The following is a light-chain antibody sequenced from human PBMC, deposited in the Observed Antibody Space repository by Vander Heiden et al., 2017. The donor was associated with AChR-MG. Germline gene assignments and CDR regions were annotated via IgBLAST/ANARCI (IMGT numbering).Light chain of an antibody. V-gene: IGKV3-15*01. Sequence: EIVMTQSPATLSVSPGERATLSCRASQSVSSNLAWYQQKPGQAPRLLIYGASTRAPGIPARFSGSGYGKEFTLTISSRQSEDFAVYYCQQYENWPPRSFGGGTKVEIK. CDR1: QSVSSN. J-gene: IGKJ4*01. CDR2: GAS. CDR3: QQYENWPPRS.